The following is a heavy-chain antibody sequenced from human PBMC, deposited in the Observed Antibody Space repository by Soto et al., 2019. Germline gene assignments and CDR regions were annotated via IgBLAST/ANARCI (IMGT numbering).Heavy chain of an antibody. D-gene: IGHD6-13*01. CDR3: ARDLPRVLVQLVENWFDP. J-gene: IGHJ5*02. CDR2: IYTSGST. Sequence: PSQTLPVTSTVSGGSIVNYYVSWIMQNAGKGLEWIGRIYTSGSTNYNPSLKSRVTMSVDPSKNQFSLKLSSVTAADTAVYYCARDLPRVLVQLVENWFDPWGQGTLVTVSS. CDR1: GGSIVNYY. V-gene: IGHV4-4*07.